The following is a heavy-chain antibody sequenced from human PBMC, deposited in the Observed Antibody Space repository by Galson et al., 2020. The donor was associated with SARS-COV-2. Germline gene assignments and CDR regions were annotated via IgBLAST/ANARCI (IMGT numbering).Heavy chain of an antibody. D-gene: IGHD1-26*01. CDR3: ARGIVGASTAAFDI. J-gene: IGHJ3*02. V-gene: IGHV1-8*01. CDR2: MNPNSGYT. Sequence: ASVKVSCKASGYTFTTFDIHWVRQATGQGLEWVGWMNPNSGYTGYAQKFQGRVTMTRDTSISTAYMDLTSLRSEDTAVYFWARGIVGASTAAFDIWGQGTMVTVS. CDR1: GYTFTTFD.